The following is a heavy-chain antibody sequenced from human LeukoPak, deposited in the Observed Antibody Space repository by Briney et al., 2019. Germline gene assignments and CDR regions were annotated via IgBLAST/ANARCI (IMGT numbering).Heavy chain of an antibody. CDR2: IYYTGSS. Sequence: SDTLSLTCTVSGGSISSYYWSWIRQPPGKGLECIGYIYYTGSSNYNPSLKSRVTISVDTSENQFSLKLSSVTAADTAVYYCARGLRGIMAGFDFWGQGTLVTVSS. V-gene: IGHV4-59*07. CDR1: GGSISSYY. D-gene: IGHD3-16*01. J-gene: IGHJ4*02. CDR3: ARGLRGIMAGFDF.